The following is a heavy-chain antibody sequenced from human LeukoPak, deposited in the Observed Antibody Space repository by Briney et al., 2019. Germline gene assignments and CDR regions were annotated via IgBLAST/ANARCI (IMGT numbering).Heavy chain of an antibody. CDR1: GFTFSSYA. Sequence: PGGSLRLSCAASGFTFSSYAMSWVRQAPGKGLEWVSGISGSGGSTYYADSVKGQFTISRGNSKNTLYLQMNSLRAEDTAVYYCAKGGYSSSWTFDYWGQGTLVTVSS. CDR2: ISGSGGST. D-gene: IGHD6-6*01. J-gene: IGHJ4*02. V-gene: IGHV3-23*01. CDR3: AKGGYSSSWTFDY.